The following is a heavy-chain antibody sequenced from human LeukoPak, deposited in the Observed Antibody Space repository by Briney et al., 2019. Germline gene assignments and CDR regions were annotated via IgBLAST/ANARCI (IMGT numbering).Heavy chain of an antibody. V-gene: IGHV3-30*18. Sequence: GGSLRLSCAASGFSFRTYDMHWVRQSPEKGLEWVAVIIYDGTSRYYGDSVKGRFTIFRDNSKNTLFLEMNSLRPEDTAVYYCAKDQLPGYYGSGSRYYGLDVWGQGTTVTVSS. CDR3: AKDQLPGYYGSGSRYYGLDV. J-gene: IGHJ6*02. CDR2: IIYDGTSR. CDR1: GFSFRTYD. D-gene: IGHD3-10*01.